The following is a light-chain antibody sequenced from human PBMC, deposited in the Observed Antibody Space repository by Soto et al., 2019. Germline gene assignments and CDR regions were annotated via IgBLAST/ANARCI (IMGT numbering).Light chain of an antibody. J-gene: IGLJ1*01. V-gene: IGLV2-23*02. Sequence: QSVLTQPASVSGSPGQSITISCTGTSSDVGSYNLVSWYQQHPGKAHKLMIYEVSKRPSGVSNHFSGSKSGNTASLTISGLQAEDEADYYCCSYAGSSTYVFGTGTKVTVL. CDR2: EVS. CDR3: CSYAGSSTYV. CDR1: SSDVGSYNL.